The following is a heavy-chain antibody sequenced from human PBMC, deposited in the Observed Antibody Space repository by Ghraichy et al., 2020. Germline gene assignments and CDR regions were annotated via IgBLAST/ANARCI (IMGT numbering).Heavy chain of an antibody. V-gene: IGHV3-72*01. CDR3: RVVPAATAGYFQH. Sequence: LKWVGRTRHKANSYTTPYAASVNGRFTISRDDSKNSLYLHMHSMKTEDTAVYYCRVVPAATAGYFQHWGQCSLFTVPS. D-gene: IGHD2-2*01. J-gene: IGHJ1*01. CDR2: TRHKANSYTT.